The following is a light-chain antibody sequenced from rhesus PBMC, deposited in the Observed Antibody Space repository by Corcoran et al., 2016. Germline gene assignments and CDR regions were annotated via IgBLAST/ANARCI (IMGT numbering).Light chain of an antibody. CDR3: QQDSTWPLT. CDR2: GAS. CDR1: QSVSGN. V-gene: IGKV3-42*02. Sequence: ILMTQSPATLSLSPGERATLSCRASQSVSGNLAWYQQKPGQPPSLLIYGASSRATAIPDRFSGSGSGTDFTLTISRLEPEDFAGYYCQQDSTWPLTFGGGTKVEIK. J-gene: IGKJ4*01.